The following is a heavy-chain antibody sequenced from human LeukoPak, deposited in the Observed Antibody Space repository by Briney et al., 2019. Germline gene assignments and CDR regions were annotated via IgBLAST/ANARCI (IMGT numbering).Heavy chain of an antibody. CDR2: IYDSGST. V-gene: IGHV4-30-4*01. J-gene: IGHJ3*02. Sequence: SQTLSLTCTVSGASIRSGDYYWSWIRQPPGKGLEWIGYIYDSGSTYYNPSLKSRITISVDTSEDRFSLKLSSVTATDTAVYYCARDCSGGSCYGAFDIWGQGTMVTVSS. D-gene: IGHD2-15*01. CDR1: GASIRSGDYY. CDR3: ARDCSGGSCYGAFDI.